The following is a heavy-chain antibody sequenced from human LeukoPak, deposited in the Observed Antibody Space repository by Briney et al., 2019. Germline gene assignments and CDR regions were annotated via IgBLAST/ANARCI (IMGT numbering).Heavy chain of an antibody. Sequence: GGSLRLSCAASGFTFSSYAMHWVRQAPGKGLEYVSAISSNGGSTYYANSVKGRFTISRDNSKNTLYLQMGSLRAEDMAVYYCARDREGCSSASCYNFDYCGQGTLVTVSS. CDR3: ARDREGCSSASCYNFDY. CDR1: GFTFSSYA. V-gene: IGHV3-64*01. D-gene: IGHD2-2*02. J-gene: IGHJ4*02. CDR2: ISSNGGST.